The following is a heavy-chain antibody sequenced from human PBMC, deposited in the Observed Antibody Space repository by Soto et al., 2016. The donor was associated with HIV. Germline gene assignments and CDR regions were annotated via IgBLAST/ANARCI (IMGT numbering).Heavy chain of an antibody. Sequence: EVQLLESGGGLVQPGGSLRLSCAASGFTFSSYAMSWVRQAPGKGLEWVSVISDNGGTTYYADSVKGRFTTSRDNSKRTLYLQMNSLRVEDTAEYYCAKMVAYYYGMDVWGHGTTVTVSS. CDR2: ISDNGGTT. J-gene: IGHJ6*02. D-gene: IGHD2-8*01. CDR1: GFTFSSYA. V-gene: IGHV3-23*01. CDR3: AKMVAYYYGMDV.